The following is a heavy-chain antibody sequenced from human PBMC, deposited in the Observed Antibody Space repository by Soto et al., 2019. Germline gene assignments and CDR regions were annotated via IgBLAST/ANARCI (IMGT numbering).Heavy chain of an antibody. V-gene: IGHV4-34*01. CDR2: INHSGST. D-gene: IGHD3-22*01. Sequence: QVQLQQWGAGLLKPSETLSLTCAVYGGSFSGYYWSWIRQPPGKGLEWIGEINHSGSTNYHPSLKSRVTISVDTSKNQFSLKLSSVTAADTAVYYCARGRDFRGYYYDSSGYPFDYWGQGTLVTVSS. CDR1: GGSFSGYY. J-gene: IGHJ4*02. CDR3: ARGRDFRGYYYDSSGYPFDY.